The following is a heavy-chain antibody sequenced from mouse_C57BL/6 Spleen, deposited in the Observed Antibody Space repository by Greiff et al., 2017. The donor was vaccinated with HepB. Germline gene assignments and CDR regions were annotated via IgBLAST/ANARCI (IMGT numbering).Heavy chain of an antibody. J-gene: IGHJ1*03. D-gene: IGHD1-1*01. Sequence: DVMLVESGEGLVKPGGSLKLSCAASGFTFSSYAMSWVRQTPEKRLEWVAYISSGGDYIYYADTVKGRFTISRDNARNTLYLQMSSLKSEDTAMYYCTRAYGRYWYFDVWGTGTTVTVSS. CDR1: GFTFSSYA. CDR3: TRAYGRYWYFDV. V-gene: IGHV5-9-1*02. CDR2: ISSGGDYI.